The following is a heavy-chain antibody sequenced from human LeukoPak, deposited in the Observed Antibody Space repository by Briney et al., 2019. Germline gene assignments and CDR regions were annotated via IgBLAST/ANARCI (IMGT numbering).Heavy chain of an antibody. D-gene: IGHD3-10*01. J-gene: IGHJ4*02. CDR3: ARAGPSGSGGFDS. V-gene: IGHV4-34*01. Sequence: SETLSLTCAVYGGSFSGYYWSWIRQPPGKGLEWIGEINHSGSTNYNPSLKSRVTISVDTSKNQFSLQLNSVTPEDTAVYYCARAGPSGSGGFDSWGQGTLVTVSS. CDR1: GGSFSGYY. CDR2: INHSGST.